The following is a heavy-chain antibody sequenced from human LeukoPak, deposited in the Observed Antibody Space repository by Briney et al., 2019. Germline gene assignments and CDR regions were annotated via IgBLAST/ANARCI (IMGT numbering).Heavy chain of an antibody. CDR1: GGSISTSDRY. Sequence: SETLSLTCTVSGGSISTSDRYWGWIRQPPGKGLEWIGSIYYSGITYRNPSLKSRVTISVDTSKNQFSLKLSSVTAADTAMYYCARAKRQWLVGATIRGDNPPYYFDYWGQGTLVTVSS. CDR2: IYYSGIT. CDR3: ARAKRQWLVGATIRGDNPPYYFDY. J-gene: IGHJ4*02. V-gene: IGHV4-39*07. D-gene: IGHD6-19*01.